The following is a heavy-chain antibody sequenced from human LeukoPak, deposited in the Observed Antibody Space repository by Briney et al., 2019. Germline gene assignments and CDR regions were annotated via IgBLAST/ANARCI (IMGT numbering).Heavy chain of an antibody. CDR1: GYTFTGYF. CDR3: ARVHATGYFSLDLGY. CDR2: INHNTGGT. Sequence: GGSVKVSCKASGYTFTGYFMHWVRQAPGQGLDWMGWINHNTGGTKYAQKFQGRVTMTRDTSIDTAYMELSTVTSDDTAVYFCARVHATGYFSLDLGYWGQGTLVTVSS. D-gene: IGHD3-9*01. V-gene: IGHV1-2*02. J-gene: IGHJ4*02.